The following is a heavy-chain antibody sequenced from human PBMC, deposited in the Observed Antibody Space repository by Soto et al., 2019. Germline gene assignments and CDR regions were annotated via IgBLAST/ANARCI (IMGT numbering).Heavy chain of an antibody. J-gene: IGHJ5*02. V-gene: IGHV4-59*01. Sequence: SETLSLTCTVSGGSMSRYYLTWIRQPPGKGLEWIGNIHYTGSTNYNPSLKSRVTILLGTSTSQFSLKVSSVTAADTAVYYCARDLTISSTDGPLDPWGHGTLVTVS. CDR3: ARDLTISSTDGPLDP. D-gene: IGHD1-1*01. CDR2: IHYTGST. CDR1: GGSMSRYY.